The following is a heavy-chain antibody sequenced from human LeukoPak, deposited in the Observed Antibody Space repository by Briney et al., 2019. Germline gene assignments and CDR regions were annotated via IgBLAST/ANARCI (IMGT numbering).Heavy chain of an antibody. Sequence: SETLSLNCTVSGYSISSGYYWGWIRQPPGKGLEWIESIYHSGSTYYNPSLKSRVTISVDTSKNQFSLKLSSVTAADTAVYYCARPYSSSWSFNYWGQGTLVTVSS. D-gene: IGHD6-13*01. CDR2: IYHSGST. CDR1: GYSISSGYY. J-gene: IGHJ4*02. V-gene: IGHV4-38-2*02. CDR3: ARPYSSSWSFNY.